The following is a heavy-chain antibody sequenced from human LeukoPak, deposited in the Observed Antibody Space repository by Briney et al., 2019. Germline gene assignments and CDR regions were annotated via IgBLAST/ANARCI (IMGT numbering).Heavy chain of an antibody. Sequence: GASVKVSCKASGYTFTSYGISWVRQAPGQGLEWMGWISAYNGNTNYAQKLQGRVTMTTDTSTSKAYMELRSLRSDDTAVYYCARDLTVLGIYYYDSSGPSDYWGQGTLVTVSS. V-gene: IGHV1-18*01. J-gene: IGHJ4*02. CDR1: GYTFTSYG. CDR3: ARDLTVLGIYYYDSSGPSDY. CDR2: ISAYNGNT. D-gene: IGHD3-22*01.